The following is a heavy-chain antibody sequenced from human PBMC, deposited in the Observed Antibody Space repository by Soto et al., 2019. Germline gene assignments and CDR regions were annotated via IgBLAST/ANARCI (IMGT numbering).Heavy chain of an antibody. J-gene: IGHJ2*01. D-gene: IGHD5-12*01. CDR3: ARLLGRDGYNGNWYFDL. CDR1: GGTFSSYA. CDR2: IIPIFGTA. Sequence: QVQLVQSGAEVKKPGSSVKVSCKASGGTFSSYAISWVRQAPGQGLEWMGGIIPIFGTANYAQKFQGRVTITADESTSTAYMELSSLRSEDTAVYYCARLLGRDGYNGNWYFDLWGRGTLVTVSS. V-gene: IGHV1-69*12.